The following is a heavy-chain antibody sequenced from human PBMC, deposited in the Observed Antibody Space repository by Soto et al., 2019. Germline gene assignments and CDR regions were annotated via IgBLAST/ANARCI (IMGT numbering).Heavy chain of an antibody. CDR1: GFTFSTYT. J-gene: IGHJ6*02. Sequence: PGGSLRLSCAASGFTFSTYTMNWVRQAPGKGLEWVSYISSSSGTIYYADSVKGRFTISRDNAKNSLYLQMNSLRDEDTAVYYCARPQSTNLVHGMDVWGQGTTVTVSS. CDR2: ISSSSGTI. D-gene: IGHD6-6*01. CDR3: ARPQSTNLVHGMDV. V-gene: IGHV3-48*02.